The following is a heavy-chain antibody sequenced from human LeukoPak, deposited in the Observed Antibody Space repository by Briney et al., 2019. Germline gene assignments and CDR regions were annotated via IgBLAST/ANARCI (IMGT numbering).Heavy chain of an antibody. CDR3: ASHKEEMATITYFDY. CDR2: IYYSGNT. J-gene: IGHJ4*02. V-gene: IGHV4-39*01. CDR1: SGSISDSRYY. D-gene: IGHD5-24*01. Sequence: SETLSLTCSVSSGSISDSRYYWAWIRQSPVKGLEWIAAIYYSGNTYYNPSLRSRVALSVDRSKNQFSLKLSSVTAADTAVYYCASHKEEMATITYFDYWGQGTLVTVSS.